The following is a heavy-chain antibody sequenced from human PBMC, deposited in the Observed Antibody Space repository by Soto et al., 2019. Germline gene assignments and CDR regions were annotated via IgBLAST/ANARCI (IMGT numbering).Heavy chain of an antibody. V-gene: IGHV1-46*01. J-gene: IGHJ4*02. Sequence: ASVKVSCKASGGTFTSYDMHWVRQAPGQGLEWMGIINPSGGSTSYAQKFQARVTMTRDTSTSTVYMELSSLRSEDTAVYYCARALFGFGAGPYDDTLTCYFPFDYWGQGSMVTVSS. D-gene: IGHD3-9*01. CDR2: INPSGGST. CDR3: ARALFGFGAGPYDDTLTCYFPFDY. CDR1: GGTFTSYD.